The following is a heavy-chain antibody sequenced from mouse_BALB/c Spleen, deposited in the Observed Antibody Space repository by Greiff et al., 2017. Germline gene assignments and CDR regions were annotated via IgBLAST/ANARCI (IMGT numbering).Heavy chain of an antibody. CDR1: GYTFTSYA. V-gene: IGHV1-4*02. CDR2: INPSSGYT. J-gene: IGHJ3*01. Sequence: QVQLKQSAAELARPGASVKLSCKASGYTFTSYAMHWVKQRPGQGLEWIGDINPSSGYTEYNPKFKDKTTLTADKSSSTAYMQLSSLTSEDYAVYYCAREAYWGQGTLVTVSA. CDR3: AREAY.